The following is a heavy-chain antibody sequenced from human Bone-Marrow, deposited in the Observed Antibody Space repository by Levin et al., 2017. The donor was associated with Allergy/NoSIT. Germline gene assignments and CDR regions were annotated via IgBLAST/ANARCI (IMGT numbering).Heavy chain of an antibody. V-gene: IGHV3-20*01. CDR2: INWNGGST. D-gene: IGHD3-3*01. CDR3: ARHRYYDFWSGDDAFDI. Sequence: GGSLRLSCAASGFTFDDYGMSWVRQAPGKGLEWVSGINWNGGSTGYADSVKGRFTISRDNAKNSLYLQMNSLRAEDTALYHCARHRYYDFWSGDDAFDIWGQGTMVTVSS. J-gene: IGHJ3*02. CDR1: GFTFDDYG.